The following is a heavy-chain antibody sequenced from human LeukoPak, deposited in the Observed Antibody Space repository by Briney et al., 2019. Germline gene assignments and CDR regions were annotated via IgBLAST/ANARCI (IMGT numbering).Heavy chain of an antibody. D-gene: IGHD3-22*01. CDR2: INPNSGGT. CDR1: GYTFTGYY. Sequence: ASVKVSRKASGYTFTGYYMHWVRQAPGQGLEWMGWINPNSGGTNYAQKFQGRVTMTRDTSISTAYMELSRLRSDDTAVYYCARGANYDSSGYYYVSAWFDPWGQGTLVTVST. V-gene: IGHV1-2*02. CDR3: ARGANYDSSGYYYVSAWFDP. J-gene: IGHJ5*02.